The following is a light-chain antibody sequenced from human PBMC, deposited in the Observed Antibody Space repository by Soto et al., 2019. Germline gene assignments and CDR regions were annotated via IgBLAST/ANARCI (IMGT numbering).Light chain of an antibody. Sequence: EIVLTQSPGTLSLSPGERATLSCRSSQSVSSSYLAWYQQKPGQAPRLLIYDASNRATGIPDRFSGSRSGTDFTLTISRLEPEDFAVYYCQQYGNSPTFGQGTKVEIK. V-gene: IGKV3-20*01. CDR1: QSVSSSY. CDR2: DAS. J-gene: IGKJ1*01. CDR3: QQYGNSPT.